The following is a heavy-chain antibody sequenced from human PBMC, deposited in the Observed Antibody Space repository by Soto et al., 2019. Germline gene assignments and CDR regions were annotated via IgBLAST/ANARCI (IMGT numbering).Heavy chain of an antibody. J-gene: IGHJ6*02. CDR1: GFTFSSYD. V-gene: IGHV3-13*05. CDR2: IGTAGDP. CDR3: ARSTTGTTYYYYGMDV. D-gene: IGHD1-1*01. Sequence: GGSLRLSCAASGFTFSSYDMHWVRQATGKGLEWVSAIGTAGDPYYPGSVKGRFTISRENAKNSLYLQMNSLRAGDTAVYYCARSTTGTTYYYYGMDVWGQGTTVTVSS.